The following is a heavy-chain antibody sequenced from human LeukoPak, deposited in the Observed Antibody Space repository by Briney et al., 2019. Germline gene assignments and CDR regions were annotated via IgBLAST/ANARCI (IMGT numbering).Heavy chain of an antibody. CDR1: GASFSSSTYY. D-gene: IGHD3-22*01. CDR2: IYYSGST. J-gene: IGHJ3*02. V-gene: IGHV4-39*01. Sequence: SETLSLTCTVSGASFSSSTYYWGWIRQPPGKGLEWIGSIYYSGSTYYNPSLKSRVTMSVDTSKNQFSLKLSSVTAADTAVYYCARKRSGYTDAFDIWGQGTMVTVSS. CDR3: ARKRSGYTDAFDI.